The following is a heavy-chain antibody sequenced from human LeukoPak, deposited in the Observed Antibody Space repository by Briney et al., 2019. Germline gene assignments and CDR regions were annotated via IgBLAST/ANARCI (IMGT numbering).Heavy chain of an antibody. CDR2: ISMGGDIK. V-gene: IGHV3-30-3*01. D-gene: IGHD2-21*01. CDR1: GFSFSSYD. CDR3: AKDMIVAIPDYIDY. Sequence: PGGSLRLSCAASGFSFSSYDMHWVRQAPGKGLEWVAAISMGGDIKVYTDSVRGRFTISRDNSRSTLYLQMNSLRLEDTALYFCAKDMIVAIPDYIDYWGQGTLVTLSS. J-gene: IGHJ4*02.